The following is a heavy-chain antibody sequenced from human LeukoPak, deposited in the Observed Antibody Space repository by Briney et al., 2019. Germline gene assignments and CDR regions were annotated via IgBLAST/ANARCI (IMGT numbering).Heavy chain of an antibody. Sequence: SETLSLTCAVYGGSFSDYYWSWIRQPPGKGLEWIGEIIHSGITNYNTSLKSRVTISVDTSKNQFSLKLRSVTAADTAVYYCAREILYDSSAYIVWGQGTLVTVSS. CDR2: IIHSGIT. V-gene: IGHV4-34*12. CDR3: AREILYDSSAYIV. D-gene: IGHD3-22*01. CDR1: GGSFSDYY. J-gene: IGHJ4*02.